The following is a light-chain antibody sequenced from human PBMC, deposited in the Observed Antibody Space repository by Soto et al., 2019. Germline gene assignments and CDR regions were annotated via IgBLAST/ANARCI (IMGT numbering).Light chain of an antibody. CDR2: GAS. Sequence: EIVLTQSPGTLSLSPGERATLSCSASQSVSSSYLAWYQQKPGQATRLLIYGASSRATGIPDRFSGSGSGTDFTLTISRLEPEDFAVYYCQKYGSSPLNFGGGTKVDIK. V-gene: IGKV3-20*01. J-gene: IGKJ4*01. CDR3: QKYGSSPLN. CDR1: QSVSSSY.